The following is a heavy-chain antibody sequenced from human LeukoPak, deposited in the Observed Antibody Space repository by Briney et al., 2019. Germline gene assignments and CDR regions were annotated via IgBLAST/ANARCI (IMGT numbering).Heavy chain of an antibody. Sequence: ASVKVSCKASGYTFTGYYMHWVRQAPGQGLEWMGWINPTSGGTNYAQKFQGRVTMTRDTSISTAYMELSRLRSDDTAVYYCARDSRDYYDSSGYYYVPDNWFDPWGQGTLVTVSS. CDR1: GYTFTGYY. J-gene: IGHJ5*02. V-gene: IGHV1-2*02. CDR2: INPTSGGT. CDR3: ARDSRDYYDSSGYYYVPDNWFDP. D-gene: IGHD3-22*01.